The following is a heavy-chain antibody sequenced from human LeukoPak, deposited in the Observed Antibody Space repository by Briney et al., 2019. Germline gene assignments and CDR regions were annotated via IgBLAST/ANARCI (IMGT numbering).Heavy chain of an antibody. CDR2: ISGSGGST. V-gene: IGHV3-23*01. CDR1: GFTFSTYT. Sequence: PGGSLRLSCAASGFTFSTYTMYWVRHPPGKRLEWVSGISGSGGSTYYADSVKGRFTISRDNSKNTLYLQMNSLRAEDTAVYYCAKDTPSRGEDAFDIWGQGTMVTVSS. J-gene: IGHJ3*02. D-gene: IGHD6-25*01. CDR3: AKDTPSRGEDAFDI.